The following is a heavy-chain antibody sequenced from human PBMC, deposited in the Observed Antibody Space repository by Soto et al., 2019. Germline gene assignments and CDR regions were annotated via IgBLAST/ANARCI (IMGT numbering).Heavy chain of an antibody. CDR1: GYSFTSYW. J-gene: IGHJ3*02. CDR2: IYPGDSDT. V-gene: IGHV5-51*01. CDR3: ATPHKVITAAFDI. D-gene: IGHD3-22*01. Sequence: PGESLQNSCKGSGYSFTSYWIGWVRQMPGKGLEWMGIIYPGDSDTRYSPSFQGQVTISADKSISTAYLQWSSLKASDTAMYYCATPHKVITAAFDIWGQGTMVTVS.